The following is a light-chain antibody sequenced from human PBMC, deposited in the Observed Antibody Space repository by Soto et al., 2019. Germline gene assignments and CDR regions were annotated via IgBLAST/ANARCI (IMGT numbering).Light chain of an antibody. CDR1: SSDVGGYNY. Sequence: QSVLTQPASVSGSPGQSITISCTGTSSDVGGYNYVSWYQQHPGKAKKLMIYDVSNRPSGVSNRFSGSKSGNTASLNISRLQAEDEADYYCSSYTSSSTLVVFGGGTKVTVL. CDR3: SSYTSSSTLVV. V-gene: IGLV2-14*01. J-gene: IGLJ2*01. CDR2: DVS.